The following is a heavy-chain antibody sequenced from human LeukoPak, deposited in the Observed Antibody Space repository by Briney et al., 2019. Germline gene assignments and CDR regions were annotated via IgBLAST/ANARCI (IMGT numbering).Heavy chain of an antibody. J-gene: IGHJ4*02. CDR2: ISSSGSTI. D-gene: IGHD3-10*01. Sequence: GGSLRLSCAASGFTFSSYWMNWVRQAPGKGLEWVSYISSSGSTIYYADSVKGRFTISRDNAKNSLYLQMNSLRAEDTAVYYCARVIYYGSGSYYGGFDYWSQGTLVTVSS. V-gene: IGHV3-48*04. CDR1: GFTFSSYW. CDR3: ARVIYYGSGSYYGGFDY.